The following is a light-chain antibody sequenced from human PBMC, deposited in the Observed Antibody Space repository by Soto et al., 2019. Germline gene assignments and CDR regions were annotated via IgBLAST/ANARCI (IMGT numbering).Light chain of an antibody. V-gene: IGLV2-14*01. CDR1: SSDVGGYNY. CDR3: SSYTSSGTYV. CDR2: DVS. J-gene: IGLJ1*01. Sequence: QSALTQPTSVSGSPGQSITISCTGTSSDVGGYNYVSWYQQHPGKAPKLMIYDVSNRPSGGSDRFSVSKSGNTASLTISNLQAEDEADYYCSSYTSSGTYVFGSGTKVTV.